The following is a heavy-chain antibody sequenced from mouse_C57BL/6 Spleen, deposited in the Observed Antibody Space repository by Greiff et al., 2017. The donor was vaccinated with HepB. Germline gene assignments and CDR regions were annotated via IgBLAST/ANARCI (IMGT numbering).Heavy chain of an antibody. D-gene: IGHD1-1*01. Sequence: EVMLVESGGDLVKPGGSLKLSCAASGFTFSSYGMSWVRQTPDKRLEWVATISSGGSYTYYPDSVKGRFTISRDNAKNTLYLQMSSLKSEDPAMYYCARRHYGSSYYFDYWGQGTTLTVSS. CDR1: GFTFSSYG. V-gene: IGHV5-6*02. CDR3: ARRHYGSSYYFDY. CDR2: ISSGGSYT. J-gene: IGHJ2*01.